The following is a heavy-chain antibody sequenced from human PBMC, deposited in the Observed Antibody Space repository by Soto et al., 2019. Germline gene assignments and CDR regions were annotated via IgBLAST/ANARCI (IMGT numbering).Heavy chain of an antibody. CDR1: GFTFSSYW. Sequence: LGGSLRLSCGASGFTFSSYWMHWVRQAPGKGLVWVSLINTDGSSTTYADSVKGRFIISRDNAKNTLYLQMNSLRAEDTAVYYCTRPRYDGSGTPFDHWGQGTLVTVSS. V-gene: IGHV3-74*01. CDR2: INTDGSST. CDR3: TRPRYDGSGTPFDH. J-gene: IGHJ4*02. D-gene: IGHD3-22*01.